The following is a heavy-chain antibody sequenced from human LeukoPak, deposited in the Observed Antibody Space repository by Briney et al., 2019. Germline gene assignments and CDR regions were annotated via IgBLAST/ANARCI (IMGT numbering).Heavy chain of an antibody. CDR3: ARGHTAMVT. Sequence: KPSETLSLTCAVYGGSFSGYYWSWIRQPLGKGLEWIGEINHSGSTNYNPSLKSRVTISVNKSKNQFSLKLSSVTAADTAVYYCARGHTAMVTWGQGTLVTVSS. CDR1: GGSFSGYY. J-gene: IGHJ4*02. V-gene: IGHV4-34*01. D-gene: IGHD5-18*01. CDR2: INHSGST.